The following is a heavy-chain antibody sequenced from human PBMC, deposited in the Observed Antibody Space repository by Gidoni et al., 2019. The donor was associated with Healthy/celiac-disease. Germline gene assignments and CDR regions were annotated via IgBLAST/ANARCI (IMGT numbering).Heavy chain of an antibody. Sequence: QLQLQESGPGLVKPSETLSLTCTVSGGSISSRSYYWGWIRQPQGKGLEWIGSIYYSGSTYYNPSLKSRVTISVDTSKNQFSLKLSSVTAADTAVYYCASQRGYYDILTGPRFEYFQHWGQGTLVTVSS. CDR1: GGSISSRSYY. CDR3: ASQRGYYDILTGPRFEYFQH. J-gene: IGHJ1*01. CDR2: IYYSGST. V-gene: IGHV4-39*01. D-gene: IGHD3-9*01.